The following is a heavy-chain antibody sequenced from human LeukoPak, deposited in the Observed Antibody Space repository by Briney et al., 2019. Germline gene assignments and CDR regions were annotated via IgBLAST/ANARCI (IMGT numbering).Heavy chain of an antibody. CDR2: ISWNSGSI. J-gene: IGHJ4*02. V-gene: IGHV3-9*01. D-gene: IGHD3-22*01. CDR1: GFTFDDYA. CDR3: AKDIRGYYYDSSGCLDY. Sequence: GGSLRLSCAASGFTFDDYAMHWVRQAPGKGLEWVSGISWNSGSIGYADSVKGRFTISRDNAKNSLYLQMNSLRAEDTALYYCAKDIRGYYYDSSGCLDYWGQGTLVTVSS.